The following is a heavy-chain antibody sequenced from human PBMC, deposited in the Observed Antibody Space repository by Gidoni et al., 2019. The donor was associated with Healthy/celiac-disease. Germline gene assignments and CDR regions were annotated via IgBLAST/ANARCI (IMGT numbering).Heavy chain of an antibody. CDR3: ARALRGLMGY. CDR2: ISSSSSTI. CDR1: GFTFSSYS. D-gene: IGHD2-8*01. Sequence: EVQLVESGGGLVQPGGSLRLSCAAYGFTFSSYSMNWVRQAPGKGLAWVSYISSSSSTIYYADSVKGRFTISRDNAKNSLYLQMNSLRDEDTAVYYCARALRGLMGYWGQGTLVTVSS. J-gene: IGHJ4*02. V-gene: IGHV3-48*02.